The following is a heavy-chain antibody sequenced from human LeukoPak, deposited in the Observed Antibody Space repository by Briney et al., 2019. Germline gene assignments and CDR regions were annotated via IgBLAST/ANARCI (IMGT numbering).Heavy chain of an antibody. CDR1: GYSFTNYW. CDR2: IYPGDSDT. D-gene: IGHD4-17*01. J-gene: IGHJ4*02. CDR3: ARGRLFAVTTGIDY. V-gene: IGHV5-51*01. Sequence: GESLKISCKGSGYSFTNYWIGWVRQMPGKVLEWMGIIYPGDSDTRYSPSFQGHVTISADKSITTAYLQWNSLKASDTAIYYCARGRLFAVTTGIDYWGQGTLVTVSS.